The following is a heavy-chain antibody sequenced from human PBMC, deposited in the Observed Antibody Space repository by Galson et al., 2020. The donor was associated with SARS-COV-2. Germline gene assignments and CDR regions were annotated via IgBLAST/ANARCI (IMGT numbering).Heavy chain of an antibody. J-gene: IGHJ4*02. Sequence: ASETLSLTCTVSGGSISRSDYYWAWIRQPPGKGLEWIGSIYYSGSTYYNSSLESRVTISVDTSRNQFSLKVTSVTAADTAVYFCARRDSYGYFYFDYWGPGTLVTVSS. CDR3: ARRDSYGYFYFDY. CDR2: IYYSGST. D-gene: IGHD5-18*01. V-gene: IGHV4-39*01. CDR1: GGSISRSDYY.